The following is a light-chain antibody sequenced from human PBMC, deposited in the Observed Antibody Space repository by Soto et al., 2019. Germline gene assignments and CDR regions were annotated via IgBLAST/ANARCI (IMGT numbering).Light chain of an antibody. V-gene: IGKV4-1*01. Sequence: DIVMTQSPDSLAVSLGERATINCKSSQSVLYSSNNKNYLAWYQQKPGQPPKLLIYWASTRESGVPDRFSGSGSGTDFTLTISSLQAEDVAVYYCQKYYNTPLTFGPGTKVDIK. CDR1: QSVLYSSNNKNY. CDR2: WAS. J-gene: IGKJ3*01. CDR3: QKYYNTPLT.